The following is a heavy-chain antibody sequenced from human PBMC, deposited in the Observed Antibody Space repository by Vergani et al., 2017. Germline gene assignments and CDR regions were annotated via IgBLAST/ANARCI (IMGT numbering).Heavy chain of an antibody. CDR1: GGSISSSNW. CDR3: ARARDYYDSSGTTWGDY. D-gene: IGHD3-22*01. V-gene: IGHV4-4*02. J-gene: IGHJ4*02. CDR2: IYHSGST. Sequence: QVQLQESGPGLVKPSGTLSLTCAVSGGSISSSNWWSWVRQPPGKGLEWIGEIYHSGSTNYNPSLKSRVTISVDKSKNQFSLKLSSVTAADTAVYYCARARDYYDSSGTTWGDYWGQGTLVTVSS.